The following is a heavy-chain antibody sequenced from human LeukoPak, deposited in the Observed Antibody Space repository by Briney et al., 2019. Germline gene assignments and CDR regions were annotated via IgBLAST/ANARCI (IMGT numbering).Heavy chain of an antibody. CDR3: AREGAAPTYNWFDP. D-gene: IGHD1-26*01. CDR2: IYYSGST. Sequence: ESSETLSLTCTVSGGSISSYYWSWIRQPPGKGLEWIGYIYYSGSTNYNPSLKSRVTISVDTSKNQFSLKLSSVTAADTAVYYCAREGAAPTYNWFDPWGQGTLVTVSS. CDR1: GGSISSYY. J-gene: IGHJ5*02. V-gene: IGHV4-59*01.